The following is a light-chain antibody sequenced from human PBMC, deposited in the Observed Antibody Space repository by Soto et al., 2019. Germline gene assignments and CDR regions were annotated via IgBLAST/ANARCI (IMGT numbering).Light chain of an antibody. Sequence: QPVLTQSPSASASLGASVKLTCTLSSGHSSYAIAWHQQQPEKGPRYLMKLNSDGSHSKGDGIPDRFSGSSSGAERYLTISRLQSEDAADYYCPTWGTGSKVFGGGTKLTVL. J-gene: IGLJ2*01. V-gene: IGLV4-69*01. CDR1: SGHSSYA. CDR3: PTWGTGSKV. CDR2: LNSDGSH.